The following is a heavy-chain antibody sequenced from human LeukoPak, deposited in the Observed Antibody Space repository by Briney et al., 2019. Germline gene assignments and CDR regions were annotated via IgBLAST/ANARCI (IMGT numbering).Heavy chain of an antibody. D-gene: IGHD3-16*02. J-gene: IGHJ6*02. CDR2: INPNSGGT. V-gene: IGHV1-2*02. CDR1: GYTFTGYY. Sequence: ASVKVSCKASGYTFTGYYMHWVRQAPGQGLEWMGWINPNSGGTNYAQKFQGRVTMTRDTSISTAYMELSRLRSDDTAVYYCAIGGLRLGELSSYYYGMDVWGQGTTVTVSS. CDR3: AIGGLRLGELSSYYYGMDV.